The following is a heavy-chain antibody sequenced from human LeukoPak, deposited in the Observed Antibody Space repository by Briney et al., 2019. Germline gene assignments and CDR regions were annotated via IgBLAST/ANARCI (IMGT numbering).Heavy chain of an antibody. CDR2: IKPSGSEK. CDR1: GFTFSNYW. CDR3: ARDLDTYVVLTAYDTFDV. V-gene: IGHV3-7*01. Sequence: GGSLRLSCEGSGFTFSNYWMTWVRQAPEKGLEWVANIKPSGSEKHYADSVEGRFTISRDNAKNSLYLQMNSLRAEDTAVYYCARDLDTYVVLTAYDTFDVWGQGTMVTVSS. J-gene: IGHJ3*01. D-gene: IGHD2-21*02.